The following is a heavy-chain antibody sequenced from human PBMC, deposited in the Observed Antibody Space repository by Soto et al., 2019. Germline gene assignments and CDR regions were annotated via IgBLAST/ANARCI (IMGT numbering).Heavy chain of an antibody. CDR2: ISGSGSTT. Sequence: EVHLLESGGILVQPGGSLRLSCAASGFTFSKYAITWVRQAPGKGLEWVSAISGSGSTTYTADSVRGRFSIFRDNSQNMLYFRMNSLRPGDTAVYYCARFMAETGGSSGWAWFVDSWGQGTLVSVSS. D-gene: IGHD6-19*01. CDR3: ARFMAETGGSSGWAWFVDS. V-gene: IGHV3-23*01. CDR1: GFTFSKYA. J-gene: IGHJ4*02.